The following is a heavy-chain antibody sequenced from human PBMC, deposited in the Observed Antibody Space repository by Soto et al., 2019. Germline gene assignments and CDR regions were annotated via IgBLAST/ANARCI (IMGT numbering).Heavy chain of an antibody. Sequence: AGTLSLPCTVSGGSISSSRYYWGWIRQPPGKGLAWIGSIYYSGSTYYNPSLKSRVTISVYTSKNQFSLKLSSVTAADPAVYDCAMILIAAAGRSWFDPWGQGTLVTVSS. CDR3: AMILIAAAGRSWFDP. CDR1: GGSISSSRYY. D-gene: IGHD6-13*01. J-gene: IGHJ5*02. CDR2: IYYSGST. V-gene: IGHV4-39*01.